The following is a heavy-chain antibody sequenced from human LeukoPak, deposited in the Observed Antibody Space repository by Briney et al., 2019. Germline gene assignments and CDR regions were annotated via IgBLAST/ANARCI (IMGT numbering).Heavy chain of an antibody. Sequence: PSETLSLTCTVSGGSIISGGYYWTWIRQHPGKGLEWIGYIYYTGTTYYNPSLQSRLTISVDTSKNLFSLKLSSVTAADTAVYYCARRSAYCGSGSCYPYYFDYWGQGTLVTVSS. CDR2: IYYTGTT. V-gene: IGHV4-31*03. D-gene: IGHD2-15*01. J-gene: IGHJ4*02. CDR1: GGSIISGGYY. CDR3: ARRSAYCGSGSCYPYYFDY.